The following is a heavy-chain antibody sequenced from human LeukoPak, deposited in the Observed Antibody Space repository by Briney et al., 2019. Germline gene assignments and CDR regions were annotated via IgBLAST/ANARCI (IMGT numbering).Heavy chain of an antibody. V-gene: IGHV1-69*05. D-gene: IGHD1-1*01. CDR1: GGTFSSYA. J-gene: IGHJ3*02. CDR3: AREIDAVETTDAFDI. Sequence: GSSVKVSCKASGGTFSSYAISWVRQAPGRGLEWMGGIIPVFGTANYAQKFQGRVTITTDESTSTAYMELSSLRSEDTAVYYCAREIDAVETTDAFDIWGQGTMVTVSS. CDR2: IIPVFGTA.